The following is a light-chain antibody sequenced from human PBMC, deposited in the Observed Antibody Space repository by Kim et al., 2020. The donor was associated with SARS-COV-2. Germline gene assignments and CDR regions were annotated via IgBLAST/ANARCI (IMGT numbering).Light chain of an antibody. CDR3: QQYGTSPLT. J-gene: IGKJ4*01. CDR1: QSVTNDY. Sequence: EIVLTQSPGTLSLSPGETATLSCRASQSVTNDYLAWYQQKPDQAPRHLIYGASSRATGIPDRFSGSGSGTDFTLTISGLEPEDFAVYYCQQYGTSPLTFGGGTKVEIK. V-gene: IGKV3-20*01. CDR2: GAS.